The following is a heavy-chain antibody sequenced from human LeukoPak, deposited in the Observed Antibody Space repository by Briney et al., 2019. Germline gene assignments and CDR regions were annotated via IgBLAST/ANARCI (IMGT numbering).Heavy chain of an antibody. V-gene: IGHV1-18*01. CDR2: ISIYNGNT. CDR3: ASFKKYQLLLFDY. Sequence: GASVKVSCKASGYTFTNYGISWVRQAPGQGLEWMGWISIYNGNTNYAQKFQGRVTVTTDTSTNTAYMELRSLRSDDTAVYYCASFKKYQLLLFDYWGQGTLVTVSS. J-gene: IGHJ4*02. D-gene: IGHD2-2*01. CDR1: GYTFTNYG.